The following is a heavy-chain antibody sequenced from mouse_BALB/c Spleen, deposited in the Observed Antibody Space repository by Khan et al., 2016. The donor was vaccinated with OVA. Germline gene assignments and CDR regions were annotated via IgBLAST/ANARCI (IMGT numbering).Heavy chain of an antibody. CDR3: ARKNYFGYPFAY. CDR2: ISPGSGDT. D-gene: IGHD1-2*01. Sequence: QVQLQQSGAELARPGASVKLSCKASGYTFTDYYINWVKQRTGQGLEWIGEISPGSGDTYYNEKFKGKATLTADKSSSTAYMQLNSLTSEASAVYFCARKNYFGYPFAYWGQGTLVTVPA. V-gene: IGHV1-77*01. J-gene: IGHJ3*01. CDR1: GYTFTDYY.